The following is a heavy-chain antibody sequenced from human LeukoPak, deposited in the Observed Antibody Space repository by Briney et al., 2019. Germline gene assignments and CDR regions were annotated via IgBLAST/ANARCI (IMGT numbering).Heavy chain of an antibody. CDR1: GYTFSGYY. Sequence: ASVKVSCKASGYTFSGYYMHWVRQAPGQGLEWMGWINPNSGGTSYAQKFQGRVTMTRDTSISTAYMELSRLRSDDTAVYYCARGPSAILTGFPFDYWGQGTLVTVSS. J-gene: IGHJ4*02. V-gene: IGHV1-2*02. CDR2: INPNSGGT. CDR3: ARGPSAILTGFPFDY. D-gene: IGHD3-9*01.